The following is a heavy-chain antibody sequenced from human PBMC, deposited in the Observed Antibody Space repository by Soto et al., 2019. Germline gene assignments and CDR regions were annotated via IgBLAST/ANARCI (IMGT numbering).Heavy chain of an antibody. CDR2: IYSVGVT. CDR1: GFTAKNYQ. Sequence: GGSLRPSCAASGFTAKNYQMNGVLHPPGKGLEWVSVIYSVGVTYYPESVRGRFTTLRDTCKNTVYLQMNSLRANDTAMYYCARDPSTTGYYGLDVWGQGTTVNVSS. J-gene: IGHJ6*02. CDR3: ARDPSTTGYYGLDV. V-gene: IGHV3-53*01.